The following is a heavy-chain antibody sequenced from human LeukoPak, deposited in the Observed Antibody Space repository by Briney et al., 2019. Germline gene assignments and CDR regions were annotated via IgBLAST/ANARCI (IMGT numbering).Heavy chain of an antibody. CDR3: ARRARYYDSSGYYYDVWDY. CDR2: IYYSGST. D-gene: IGHD3-22*01. Sequence: PSETLSLTCTVSGGSISSSSYYRGWIRQPPGKGLEWIGSIYYSGSTYYNPSLKSRVTISVDTSKNQFSLELSSVTAADTAVYYCARRARYYDSSGYYYDVWDYWGQGILVTVSS. CDR1: GGSISSSSYY. V-gene: IGHV4-39*01. J-gene: IGHJ4*02.